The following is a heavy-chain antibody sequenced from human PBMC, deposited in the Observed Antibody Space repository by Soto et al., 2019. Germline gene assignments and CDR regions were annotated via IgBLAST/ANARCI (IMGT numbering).Heavy chain of an antibody. CDR1: GFSFSGKNY. Sequence: PVGSLRLSCAASGFSFSGKNYLTWVRQAPGKGLEWVSALYSSDSTYYADSVKGRFSVSRDNSKNTFYLQLHSLRPEDTALYFCATWLQREHAFDIWGLGTMVTVSS. CDR2: LYSSDST. V-gene: IGHV3-53*01. D-gene: IGHD1-1*01. J-gene: IGHJ3*02. CDR3: ATWLQREHAFDI.